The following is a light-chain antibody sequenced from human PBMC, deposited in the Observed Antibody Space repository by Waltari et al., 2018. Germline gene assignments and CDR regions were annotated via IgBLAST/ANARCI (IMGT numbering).Light chain of an antibody. V-gene: IGKV1-5*03. J-gene: IGKJ4*01. CDR3: QQYSNYPLT. CDR2: QAS. CDR1: QSIGAW. Sequence: DIQMTQSPSTLSASVGDRVTITCRASQSIGAWLAWYRQKPGKAPKLLIYQASSLQSGVPSRFSGSGSGTEFTLTISSLQPYDFATYYCQQYSNYPLTFGGGTKVEIK.